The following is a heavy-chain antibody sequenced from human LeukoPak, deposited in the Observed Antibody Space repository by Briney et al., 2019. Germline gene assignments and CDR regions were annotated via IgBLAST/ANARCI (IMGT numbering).Heavy chain of an antibody. CDR1: GFTFSSYS. J-gene: IGHJ4*02. CDR3: ARDELNDYGGNDTDY. CDR2: ISSSSSYI. Sequence: PGGSLRLSCAASGFTFSSYSMNWVRQAPGKGLEWVSSISSSSSYIYYADSVKGRFTISRDNAKNSLYLQMNSLRAEDTAVYYCARDELNDYGGNDTDYWGQGTLVTVSS. D-gene: IGHD4-23*01. V-gene: IGHV3-21*01.